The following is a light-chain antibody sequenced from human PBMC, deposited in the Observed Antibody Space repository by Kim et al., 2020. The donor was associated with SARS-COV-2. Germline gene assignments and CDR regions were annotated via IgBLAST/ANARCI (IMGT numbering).Light chain of an antibody. CDR2: YDS. J-gene: IGLJ3*02. CDR1: NIGSKS. CDR3: QGGDSSSDHRV. V-gene: IGLV3-21*04. Sequence: SYELTQPPSVSVAPGKTARITCGGNNIGSKSVHWYQQKPGQAPVLVIYYDSDRPSGIPERFSGSNSGNTATLTNSRVEAGDEADYYCQGGDSSSDHRVFG.